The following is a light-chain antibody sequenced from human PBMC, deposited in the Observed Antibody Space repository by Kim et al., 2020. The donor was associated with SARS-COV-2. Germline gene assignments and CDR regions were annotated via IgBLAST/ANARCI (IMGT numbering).Light chain of an antibody. Sequence: SVSPGQTGCITCCGENLGDKYPCWYQPKRSQSPVLDIYQDTKRPSGIPARFSGSNSGNTATLTISGTQTMDEADYFCQAWDSSTVVFGGGTQLTVL. J-gene: IGLJ2*01. V-gene: IGLV3-1*01. CDR3: QAWDSSTVV. CDR1: NLGDKY. CDR2: QDT.